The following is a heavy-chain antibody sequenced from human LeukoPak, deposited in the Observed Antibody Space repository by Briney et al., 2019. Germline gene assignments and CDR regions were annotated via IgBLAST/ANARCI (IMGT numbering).Heavy chain of an antibody. V-gene: IGHV3-30*18. Sequence: GASLQISCAASGFTFSSYGIHWVRQAPGKGLEWVSFISYDGGNTYYADSVKGRFTFSRDNSKNTVYLQMGSLRAEDTAVYYCAKDHPPYGDYYYGMDVWGQGTTVTVSS. D-gene: IGHD4-17*01. J-gene: IGHJ6*02. CDR1: GFTFSSYG. CDR2: ISYDGGNT. CDR3: AKDHPPYGDYYYGMDV.